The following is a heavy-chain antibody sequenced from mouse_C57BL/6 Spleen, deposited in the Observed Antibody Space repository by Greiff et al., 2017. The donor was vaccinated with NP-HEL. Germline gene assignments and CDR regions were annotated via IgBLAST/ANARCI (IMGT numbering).Heavy chain of an antibody. Sequence: QVQLQQPGAELVRPGSSVKLSCKASGYTFTSYWMHWVKQRPIQGLEWIGNIDPSDSETRYNQKFKDKATLTVDKSSSTAYMQLSSLTSEDSAVYYCARWGNYGAMDYWGQGTSVTVSS. CDR2: IDPSDSET. D-gene: IGHD2-1*01. V-gene: IGHV1-52*01. J-gene: IGHJ4*01. CDR3: ARWGNYGAMDY. CDR1: GYTFTSYW.